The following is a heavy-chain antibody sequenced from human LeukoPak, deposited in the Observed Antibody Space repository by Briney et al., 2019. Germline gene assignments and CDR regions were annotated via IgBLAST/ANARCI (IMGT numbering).Heavy chain of an antibody. J-gene: IGHJ4*02. CDR1: GFTFSRYA. Sequence: PGGSLRLSCAASGFTFSRYAMAWVRQAPGKGLEWVSSISDSGAITYYADSVEGRFTISRDNAKNSLYLQMNSLRAEDTALYYCARSVAASRDYWGQGTLVTVSS. V-gene: IGHV3-23*01. CDR2: ISDSGAIT. CDR3: ARSVAASRDY. D-gene: IGHD2-15*01.